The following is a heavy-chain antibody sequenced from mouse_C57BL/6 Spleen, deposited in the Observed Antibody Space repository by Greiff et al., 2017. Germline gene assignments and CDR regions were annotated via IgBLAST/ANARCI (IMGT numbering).Heavy chain of an antibody. CDR2: IDPEDGET. Sequence: VQLQQSGAELVKPGASVKLSCTASGFNIKDYYMHWVKQRTEQGLEWIGRIDPEDGETKSAPKFQGKATITADTSSNTAYLQLSSLTSEDTAVYYCARGYYGSSGDWYFDVWGTGTTVTVSS. D-gene: IGHD1-1*01. CDR3: ARGYYGSSGDWYFDV. J-gene: IGHJ1*03. V-gene: IGHV14-2*01. CDR1: GFNIKDYY.